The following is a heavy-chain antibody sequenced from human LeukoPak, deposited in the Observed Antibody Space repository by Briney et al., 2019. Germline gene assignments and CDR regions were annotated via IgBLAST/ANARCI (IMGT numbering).Heavy chain of an antibody. J-gene: IGHJ4*02. CDR2: IRSKANSYAT. V-gene: IGHV3-73*01. CDR1: GFTFSGSA. Sequence: GGSLRLSCAASGFTFSGSAMHWVRQASGKGLEWVGRIRSKANSYATAYAASVKGRFTISRDDSKNTAYLQMNSLKTEDTAVYYCTKLGGNGYNSCFLDYWGQGTLVTVSS. CDR3: TKLGGNGYNSCFLDY. D-gene: IGHD5-24*01.